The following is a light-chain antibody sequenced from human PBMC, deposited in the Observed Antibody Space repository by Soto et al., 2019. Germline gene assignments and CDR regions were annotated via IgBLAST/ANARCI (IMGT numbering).Light chain of an antibody. Sequence: DIQMTQSPSSLSASVGDRVTITCRASQSISSYLNWYQQKPGKAPKLLIYAASSLQSGVPSRFSGSGSGTDFTLTISSLQPEDFATHYCQQSYSTPPENTFGQGTKLEIK. CDR1: QSISSY. CDR3: QQSYSTPPENT. J-gene: IGKJ2*01. V-gene: IGKV1-39*01. CDR2: AAS.